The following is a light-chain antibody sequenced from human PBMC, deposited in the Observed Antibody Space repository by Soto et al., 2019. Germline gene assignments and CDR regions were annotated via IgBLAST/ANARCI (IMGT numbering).Light chain of an antibody. CDR3: QQLNGYQLA. Sequence: DIQLTQSPSFLSAFVGDTVTITCRASQAMSTYLAWYQQKPGKVPTLLIRSASTLQSGVPPRFSGGGSGTEFTLTISTLQPDDSGIYYCQQLNGYQLAFGGGTNVEIK. V-gene: IGKV1-9*01. CDR1: QAMSTY. CDR2: SAS. J-gene: IGKJ4*01.